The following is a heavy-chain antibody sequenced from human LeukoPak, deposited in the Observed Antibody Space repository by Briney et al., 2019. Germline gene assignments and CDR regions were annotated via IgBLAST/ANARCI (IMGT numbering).Heavy chain of an antibody. V-gene: IGHV4-31*03. Sequence: SQTLSLTCTVSGGSISSGGYYWTWIRQYPGKGLEWIGHIYYSGSPYYNPSLKSRVTISVDKSKNQFSLNLSSVAAADTAVYYCVRADSAAAGLFDCWGQGTLVTVSS. D-gene: IGHD6-13*01. CDR1: GGSISSGGYY. CDR3: VRADSAAAGLFDC. CDR2: IYYSGSP. J-gene: IGHJ4*02.